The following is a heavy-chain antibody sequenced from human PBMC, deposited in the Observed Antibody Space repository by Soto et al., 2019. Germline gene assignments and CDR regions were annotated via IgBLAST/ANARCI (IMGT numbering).Heavy chain of an antibody. Sequence: PGGSLRLSCAASGFTFSSYDMHWVRQATGKGLEWVSAIGTAGDTYYPGSVKGRFTISRENAKNSLYLQMNSLRAGDTAVYYCARGSPRDYYGSGSPIYFDYWGQGTLVTVSS. CDR1: GFTFSSYD. D-gene: IGHD3-10*01. CDR3: ARGSPRDYYGSGSPIYFDY. J-gene: IGHJ4*02. CDR2: IGTAGDT. V-gene: IGHV3-13*04.